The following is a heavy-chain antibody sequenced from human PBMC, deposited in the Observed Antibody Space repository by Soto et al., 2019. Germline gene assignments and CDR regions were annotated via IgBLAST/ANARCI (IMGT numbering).Heavy chain of an antibody. CDR2: ISAYNGNT. CDR1: GYTFNSYG. Sequence: GASVKVSCKASGYTFNSYGISWVRQAPGQGLEWMGWISAYNGNTNYAQKLQGRVTMTTDTSTSTAYMELRSLRSDDTAVYYCARDTHCSGGSCYWYFDLWGRGTLVTVS. V-gene: IGHV1-18*01. D-gene: IGHD2-15*01. J-gene: IGHJ2*01. CDR3: ARDTHCSGGSCYWYFDL.